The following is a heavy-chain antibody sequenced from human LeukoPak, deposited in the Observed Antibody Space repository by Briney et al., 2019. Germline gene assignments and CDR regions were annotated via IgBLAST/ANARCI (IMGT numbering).Heavy chain of an antibody. D-gene: IGHD6-13*01. CDR2: IYYSGST. CDR1: GGSISSYY. Sequence: SETLSLTCTVSGGSISSYYWSWIRQPPGKGLEWIGDIYYSGSTNYNPSLKSRVTISVDTSKNQFSLKLSSVTAADTAVYYCARAKGDLYSSSWYRSYYFDYWGQGTLVTVSS. J-gene: IGHJ4*02. V-gene: IGHV4-59*01. CDR3: ARAKGDLYSSSWYRSYYFDY.